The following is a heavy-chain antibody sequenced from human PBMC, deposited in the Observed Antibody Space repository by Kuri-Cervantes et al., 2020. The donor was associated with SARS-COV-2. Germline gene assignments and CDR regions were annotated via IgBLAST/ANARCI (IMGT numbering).Heavy chain of an antibody. J-gene: IGHJ6*02. CDR3: AKDPTATTEYYYAMDV. V-gene: IGHV3-23*01. D-gene: IGHD1-7*01. Sequence: GALKISCAASGFSFSSYAMSWVRQAPGKGLEWVSVISGSGTGAYYADSVKGRFTISRDNSKNTLYLQMNSLRAEDTAVYFCAKDPTATTEYYYAMDVRGQGTTVTVSS. CDR2: ISGSGTGA. CDR1: GFSFSSYA.